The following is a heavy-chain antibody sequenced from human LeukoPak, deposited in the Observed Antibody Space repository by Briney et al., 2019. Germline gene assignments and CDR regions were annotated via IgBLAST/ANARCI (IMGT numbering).Heavy chain of an antibody. CDR3: ARYYLAAAGTFYNWFDP. V-gene: IGHV4-39*01. D-gene: IGHD6-13*01. Sequence: SETLSLTCTVSGGSISSSSYYWGWIRQPPGKGLEWIGSIYYSGSTYYNPSLKSRVTISVDTSKNKLSLKLSSVTAADTAVYYCARYYLAAAGTFYNWFDPWGQGTLVTVSS. CDR1: GGSISSSSYY. J-gene: IGHJ5*02. CDR2: IYYSGST.